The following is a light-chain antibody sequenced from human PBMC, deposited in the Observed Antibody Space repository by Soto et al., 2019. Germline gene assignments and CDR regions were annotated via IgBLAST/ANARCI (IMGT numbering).Light chain of an antibody. Sequence: IVMTQSPSTLSVSPGERATLSCSASRNINRKLAWYQQKPGQAPRLLISGASTRATGIPARFSGSGSGTEFTLTISSLQSEDFAVYYCQQYYDYPPLIFGGGTKVEIK. CDR2: GAS. V-gene: IGKV3-15*01. J-gene: IGKJ4*01. CDR1: RNINRK. CDR3: QQYYDYPPLI.